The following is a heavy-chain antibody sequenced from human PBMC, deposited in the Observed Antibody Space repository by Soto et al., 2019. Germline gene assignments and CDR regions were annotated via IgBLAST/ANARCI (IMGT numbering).Heavy chain of an antibody. CDR1: GFTFSSSA. V-gene: IGHV3-23*01. CDR2: IRGSGDTT. Sequence: EVQLLESGGGLVQPGGSLRLSCAASGFTFSSSAMSWARQAPGRGLEWVSSIRGSGDTTGYADYVKGRFTISRDNSKNTLYLQMNGLRADDTAVYYCAKDVNLGNWGQGTLVTVSS. J-gene: IGHJ4*02. CDR3: AKDVNLGN.